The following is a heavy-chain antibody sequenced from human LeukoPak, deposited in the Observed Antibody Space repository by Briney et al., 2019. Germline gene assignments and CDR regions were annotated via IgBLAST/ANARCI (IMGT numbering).Heavy chain of an antibody. CDR2: IYYSGST. Sequence: SETLSLTCTVSGGSISSYYWSWIRQPPGKGLEWIGYIYYSGSTNYNPSLKSRVAMSVDTSKNQFSLKLRSVTAADTAVYYCARDREFSGSYPDAFDIWGQGRMVTVSS. J-gene: IGHJ3*02. CDR3: ARDREFSGSYPDAFDI. CDR1: GGSISSYY. D-gene: IGHD1-26*01. V-gene: IGHV4-59*01.